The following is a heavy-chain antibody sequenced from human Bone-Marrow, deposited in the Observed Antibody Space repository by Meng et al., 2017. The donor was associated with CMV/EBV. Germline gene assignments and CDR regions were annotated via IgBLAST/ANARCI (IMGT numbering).Heavy chain of an antibody. V-gene: IGHV4-59*01. CDR1: GGSISSYY. CDR2: IYYSGST. J-gene: IGHJ1*01. CDR3: ARTYCSSTSCYRGYFQH. D-gene: IGHD2-2*02. Sequence: GSLRLSCTVSGGSISSYYWSWIRQPPGKGLEWIGYIYYSGSTNYNPSLKSRVTISVDTSKNQFSLKLSSVTAADTAVYYCARTYCSSTSCYRGYFQHWGPGNLVNVSS.